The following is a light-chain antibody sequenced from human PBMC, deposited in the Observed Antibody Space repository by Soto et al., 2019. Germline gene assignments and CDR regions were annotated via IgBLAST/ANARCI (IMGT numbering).Light chain of an antibody. CDR2: AAS. V-gene: IGKV1-39*01. J-gene: IGKJ3*01. CDR3: QQSYSSPFT. Sequence: DIQMTQSPSSLSASVVDRVTVTCRASHSISNFLNWYQQKPGKAPKLVIYAASSLSGGVPSRFSGSGSGTEFSISIASLQPEDFATYYCQQSYSSPFTFGPGTNVVIK. CDR1: HSISNF.